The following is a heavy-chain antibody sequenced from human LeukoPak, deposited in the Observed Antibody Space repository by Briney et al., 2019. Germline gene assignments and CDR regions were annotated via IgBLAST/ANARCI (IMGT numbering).Heavy chain of an antibody. CDR1: GGTFSSYA. CDR3: ARPAGAAAGTNLGDWFDP. CDR2: IIPIFGTA. D-gene: IGHD6-13*01. V-gene: IGHV1-69*05. J-gene: IGHJ5*02. Sequence: SVKVSCKASGGTFSSYAISWVRQAPGQGLEWMGGIIPIFGTANYAQKFQGRVTITTDESTSTAYMELSSLRSEDTAVYYCARPAGAAAGTNLGDWFDPWGQGTLVTVSS.